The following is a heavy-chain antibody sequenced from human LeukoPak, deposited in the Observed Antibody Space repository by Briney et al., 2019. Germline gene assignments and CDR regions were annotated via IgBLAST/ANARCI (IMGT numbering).Heavy chain of an antibody. CDR3: ARVGCSGGSCYSNYYYYGMDV. Sequence: ASVKVSCKASGGTFSSYAISWVRQAPGQGLEWMGGIIPIFGTANYAQKFQGRVTITADESTSTAYTELSSLRSEDTAVYYCARVGCSGGSCYSNYYYYGMDVWGQGTTVTASS. J-gene: IGHJ6*02. CDR2: IIPIFGTA. V-gene: IGHV1-69*13. CDR1: GGTFSSYA. D-gene: IGHD2-15*01.